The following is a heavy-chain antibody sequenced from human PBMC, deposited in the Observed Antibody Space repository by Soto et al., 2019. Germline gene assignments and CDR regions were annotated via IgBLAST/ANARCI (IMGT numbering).Heavy chain of an antibody. J-gene: IGHJ6*02. CDR2: IYPSDSDT. V-gene: IGHV5-51*01. Sequence: GESLKISCKGSGYTFTNYWIGWVRQMPGKGLEWMGIIYPSDSDTKYNPSFQDQVTISADKSITTTYLRWTSLKASDTAIYYCAASIFYYGMDVWGQGTTVTVSS. CDR3: AASIFYYGMDV. CDR1: GYTFTNYW.